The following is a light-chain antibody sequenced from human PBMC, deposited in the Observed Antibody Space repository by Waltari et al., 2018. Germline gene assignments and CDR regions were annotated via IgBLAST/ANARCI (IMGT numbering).Light chain of an antibody. CDR2: GAS. CDR1: QSVSGA. Sequence: EIVLTQSPATVSLSQGERATLSCRASQSVSGALAWYQQKPGQAPRLVIYGASSRASGIPERFSGSGFGTDFSLTISRLEPEDFAVYYCQMYVKLPVTFGQGTKVEIK. J-gene: IGKJ1*01. V-gene: IGKV3-20*01. CDR3: QMYVKLPVT.